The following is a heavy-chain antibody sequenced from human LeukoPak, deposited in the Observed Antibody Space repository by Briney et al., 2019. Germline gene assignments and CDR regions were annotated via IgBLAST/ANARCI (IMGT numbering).Heavy chain of an antibody. D-gene: IGHD6-13*01. CDR1: GGSISSYY. Sequence: SETLSLTCTVSGGSISSYYWSWIRQPPGKGREWIGYIYYSGSTNYNPSLKSRVTISVDTSKNQFSLKLSSVTAADTAVYYCASSDPFSSSYAFDIWGQGTMVTVSS. J-gene: IGHJ3*02. CDR2: IYYSGST. CDR3: ASSDPFSSSYAFDI. V-gene: IGHV4-59*01.